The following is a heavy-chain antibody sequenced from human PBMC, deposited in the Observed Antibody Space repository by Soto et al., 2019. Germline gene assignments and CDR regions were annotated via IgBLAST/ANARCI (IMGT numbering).Heavy chain of an antibody. CDR2: IHYSGAT. CDR1: SGSISTHY. V-gene: IGHV4-59*08. CDR3: ARRYYGGNSWYFDL. Sequence: QVQLQESGPGLVKPSETLSLTCTVSSGSISTHYWSWIRQPPGKGLEWIGYIHYSGATNYNPSLQSRFGMSVDTSKNQFSLILTSVTAADTAIYYCARRYYGGNSWYFDLWGRGTLVTVSS. J-gene: IGHJ2*01. D-gene: IGHD4-17*01.